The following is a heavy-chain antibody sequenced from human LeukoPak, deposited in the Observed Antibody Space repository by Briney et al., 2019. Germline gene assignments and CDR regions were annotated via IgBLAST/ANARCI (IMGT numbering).Heavy chain of an antibody. CDR2: ISSSGGSI. CDR1: GFIFSSYE. Sequence: GGSLRLSCAAPGFIFSSYEMKWVRQAPGKGLEWVSYISSSGGSIYYADSVKGRFTISRDNAKNSLYLQMNSLRAEDTAVYYCARDSSHYDFDIWGQGTMVTVSS. J-gene: IGHJ3*02. V-gene: IGHV3-48*03. CDR3: ARDSSHYDFDI. D-gene: IGHD3-10*01.